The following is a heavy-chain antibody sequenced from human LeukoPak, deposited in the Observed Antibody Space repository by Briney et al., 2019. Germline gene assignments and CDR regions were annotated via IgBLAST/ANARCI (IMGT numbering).Heavy chain of an antibody. CDR1: GFTFSSYW. J-gene: IGHJ6*03. V-gene: IGHV3-7*01. Sequence: GGSLRLSCAASGFTFSSYWMSWVRQAPGKGLEWVANIKQDGSEKCYVDSVKGRFTISRDNAKNSLYLQMNSLRAEDTAVYYCAREAGDIVVVPAAILRYYYYMDVWGKGTTVTVSS. D-gene: IGHD2-2*02. CDR3: AREAGDIVVVPAAILRYYYYMDV. CDR2: IKQDGSEK.